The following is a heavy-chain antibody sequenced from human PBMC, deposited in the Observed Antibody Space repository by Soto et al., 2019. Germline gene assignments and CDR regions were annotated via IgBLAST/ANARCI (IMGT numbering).Heavy chain of an antibody. CDR2: ISGSGGST. CDR3: AKDQKRHIVVVVAATLVTGMDV. V-gene: IGHV3-23*01. CDR1: GFTFSSYA. J-gene: IGHJ6*02. D-gene: IGHD2-15*01. Sequence: LRLSCAASGFTFSSYAMSWVRQAPGKGLEWVSAISGSGGSTYYADSVKGRFTISRDNSKNTLYLQMNSLRAEDTAVYYCAKDQKRHIVVVVAATLVTGMDVWGQGTTVTVSS.